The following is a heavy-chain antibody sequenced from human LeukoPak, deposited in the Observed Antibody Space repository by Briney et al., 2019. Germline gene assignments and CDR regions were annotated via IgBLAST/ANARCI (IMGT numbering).Heavy chain of an antibody. CDR3: AKDSTYYDFWSGYRGPNWFDP. CDR1: GFTFSSYG. V-gene: IGHV3-30*18. J-gene: IGHJ5*02. CDR2: ISYDGSNK. D-gene: IGHD3-3*01. Sequence: PGGSLRLSCAASGFTFSSYGMHWVRQAPGKGLEWVAVISYDGSNKYYADSVKGRFTISRDNSKNTLYLQMNSLRAEDTAVYYCAKDSTYYDFWSGYRGPNWFDPWGQGTLVTVSS.